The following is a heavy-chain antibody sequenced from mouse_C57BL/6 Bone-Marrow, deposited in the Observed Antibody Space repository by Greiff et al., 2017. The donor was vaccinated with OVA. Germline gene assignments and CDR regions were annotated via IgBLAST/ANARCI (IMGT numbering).Heavy chain of an antibody. CDR3: ARRALPGFAY. Sequence: QVQLKESGPELVKPGASVKISCKASGYAFSSSWMNWVKQRPGKGLEWIGRIYPGDGDTNYNGKFKGKATLTADKSSSTAYMQLSSLTSEDSAVYFCARRALPGFAYWGQGTLVTVSA. V-gene: IGHV1-82*01. CDR2: IYPGDGDT. D-gene: IGHD5-5*01. J-gene: IGHJ3*01. CDR1: GYAFSSSW.